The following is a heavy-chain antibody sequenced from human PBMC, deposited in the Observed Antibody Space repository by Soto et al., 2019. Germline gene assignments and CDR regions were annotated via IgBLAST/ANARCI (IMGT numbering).Heavy chain of an antibody. D-gene: IGHD3-16*02. CDR1: GFTFSSYA. CDR3: AREHDYLWGSYRYTDDAFDM. V-gene: IGHV3-33*01. CDR2: IWYAGRKK. Sequence: GGSLRLSCASFGFTFSSYAMHWVRQAPAKGLARVAVIWYAGRKKYYADSVKGRFTISRDNSKNTLYLHMNSLRADDTAVYYCAREHDYLWGSYRYTDDAFDMWGQGTMVT. J-gene: IGHJ3*02.